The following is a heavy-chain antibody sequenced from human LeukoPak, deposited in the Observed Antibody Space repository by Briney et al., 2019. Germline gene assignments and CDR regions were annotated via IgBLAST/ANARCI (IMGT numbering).Heavy chain of an antibody. V-gene: IGHV3-74*01. CDR3: ARHLTYGGWNS. J-gene: IGHJ4*02. CDR2: ISNDGSST. D-gene: IGHD4-23*01. Sequence: PGGSLRLSCAASGFTFSSYWMQWVRQAPGKGLVWVSRISNDGSSTGYADSVKGRFTISRDNAQNTLYLQMNSLRAEDTAVYFCARHLTYGGWNSWGQGTLVTVSA. CDR1: GFTFSSYW.